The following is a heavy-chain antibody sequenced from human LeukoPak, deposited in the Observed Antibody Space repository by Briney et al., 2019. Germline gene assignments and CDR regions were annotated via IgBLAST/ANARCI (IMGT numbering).Heavy chain of an antibody. V-gene: IGHV3-53*01. J-gene: IGHJ4*02. Sequence: PGGSLRLSCAASGFTVSSNCMSWVRQAPGKGLEWVSVFYSGGSTYYADSVKGRFTISRDNSKNTLYLQMNSLRAEDTAVYYCARVVPYGPGHYFEYWGQGTLVTVSS. CDR3: ARVVPYGPGHYFEY. CDR1: GFTVSSNC. CDR2: FYSGGST. D-gene: IGHD2-8*01.